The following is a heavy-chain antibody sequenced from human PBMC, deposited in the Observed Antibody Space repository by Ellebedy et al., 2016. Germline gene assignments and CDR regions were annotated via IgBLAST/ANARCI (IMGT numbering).Heavy chain of an antibody. Sequence: SETLSLTXAVYGGSFSGYYWSWIRQPPGKGLEWIGEINHSGSTSYNPSLKSRVTISVDTSKNHFSLKLSSVTAADTAVYYCARADSSGWYPNLGYWGQGTLVTVSS. CDR2: INHSGST. J-gene: IGHJ4*02. D-gene: IGHD6-19*01. CDR3: ARADSSGWYPNLGY. V-gene: IGHV4-34*01. CDR1: GGSFSGYY.